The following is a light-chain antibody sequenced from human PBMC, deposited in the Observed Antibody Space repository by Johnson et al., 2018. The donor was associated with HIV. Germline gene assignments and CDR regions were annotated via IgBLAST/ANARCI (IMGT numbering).Light chain of an antibody. CDR2: DND. J-gene: IGLJ1*01. CDR1: SSNIGNNY. CDR3: GTWDSSLSAGYV. V-gene: IGLV1-51*01. Sequence: QSVLTQPPSVSAAPGQKVTISCSGSSSNIGNNYVSWYQQLPRTAPKLLIYDNDKRPSGIPDRFSGSKSGTSATLGITGLQTGDEADYYCGTWDSSLSAGYVLGTGTKVTVL.